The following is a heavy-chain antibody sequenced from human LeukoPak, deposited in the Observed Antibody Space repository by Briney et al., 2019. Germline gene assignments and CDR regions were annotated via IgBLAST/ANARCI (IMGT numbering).Heavy chain of an antibody. Sequence: ASVKVSCKASGYTFTGYYMHWVRQAPGQGLEWMGWINPNSGGTNYAQKFQGRVTMTRDTSISTAYMELSRLRSDDTAVYYCARDRSSTSCYNAFDYWGQGTLVTVSS. CDR1: GYTFTGYY. D-gene: IGHD2-2*02. CDR3: ARDRSSTSCYNAFDY. V-gene: IGHV1-2*02. J-gene: IGHJ4*02. CDR2: INPNSGGT.